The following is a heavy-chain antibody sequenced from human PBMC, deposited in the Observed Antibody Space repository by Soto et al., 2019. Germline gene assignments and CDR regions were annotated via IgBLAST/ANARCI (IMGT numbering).Heavy chain of an antibody. CDR2: IYHSGTT. V-gene: IGHV4-59*01. CDR3: ARDMPYTAGSLAGSDY. J-gene: IGHJ4*02. Sequence: PSETLSLTCTVSGDSITGSYWSWIRQPPGKTLEWIGYIYHSGTTTYNPSLKSRVSISVDTSKNQFSLRLTSVIAADTAAYYCARDMPYTAGSLAGSDYWGQGILVTVSS. CDR1: GDSITGSY. D-gene: IGHD3-16*01.